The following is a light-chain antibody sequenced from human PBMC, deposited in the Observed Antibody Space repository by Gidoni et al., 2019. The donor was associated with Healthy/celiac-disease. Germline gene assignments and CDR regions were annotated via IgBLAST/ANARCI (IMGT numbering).Light chain of an antibody. CDR3: QQYNNWPGT. J-gene: IGKJ1*01. CDR2: GAS. Sequence: EIVITQSPATLSVSPEERATLSCRASQSVSSNLAWYQQKPGQAPRLLIYGASTRTTGIPARFRGSGSGTEFTLTISSLPSEDFAVYYCQQYNNWPGTFGQGTQVEIK. V-gene: IGKV3-15*01. CDR1: QSVSSN.